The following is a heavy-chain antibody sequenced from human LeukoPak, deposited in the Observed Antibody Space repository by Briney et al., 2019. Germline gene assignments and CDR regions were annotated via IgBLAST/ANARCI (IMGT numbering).Heavy chain of an antibody. Sequence: GGSLRLSCAASGFTFSIYSMNWVRQAPGKGLEWVSSISSSSSYIYYADSVKGRFTISRDNAKNSLYLQMNSLRAEDTAVYYCAREFRFRPNQRLGYWGQGTLVTVSS. CDR1: GFTFSIYS. V-gene: IGHV3-21*01. CDR3: AREFRFRPNQRLGY. CDR2: ISSSSSYI. J-gene: IGHJ4*02. D-gene: IGHD6-25*01.